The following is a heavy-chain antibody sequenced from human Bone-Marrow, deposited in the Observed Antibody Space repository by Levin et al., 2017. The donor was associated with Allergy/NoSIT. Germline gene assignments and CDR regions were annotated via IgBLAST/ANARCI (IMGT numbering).Heavy chain of an antibody. CDR3: AGGSGSSSSGLEY. CDR1: GYTFINYD. Sequence: GESLKISCKASGYTFINYDISWVRQAPGQGLEWMGWIKSNNGNTNYAQKVQGRVTLTTDTSTSTAYMELRSLRADDTAVYYCAGGSGSSSSGLEYWGQGTLLTVPS. J-gene: IGHJ4*02. D-gene: IGHD6-6*01. CDR2: IKSNNGNT. V-gene: IGHV1-18*01.